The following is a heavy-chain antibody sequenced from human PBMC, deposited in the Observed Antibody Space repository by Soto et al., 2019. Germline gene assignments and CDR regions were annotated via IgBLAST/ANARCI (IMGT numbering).Heavy chain of an antibody. J-gene: IGHJ2*01. CDR1: GFTFSSYA. V-gene: IGHV3-23*01. Sequence: EVQLLESGGGLVQPGGSLRLSCAASGFTFSSYAMSWVRQAPGKGLEWVSAISGSGGSTYYADSVKGRFTISRDNSKHTRYVQMNSLRAEDTAVYYCAKAGGFGGYWYFDLWGRGTLVTVSS. CDR3: AKAGGFGGYWYFDL. CDR2: ISGSGGST. D-gene: IGHD3-10*01.